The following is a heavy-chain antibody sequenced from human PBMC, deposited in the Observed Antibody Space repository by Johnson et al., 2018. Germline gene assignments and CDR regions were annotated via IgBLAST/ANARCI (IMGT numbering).Heavy chain of an antibody. CDR2: ISHDGSNK. CDR3: ATAVSKYYSDRVEAFYI. V-gene: IGHV3-30*03. D-gene: IGHD3-22*01. CDR1: GFSFSSYG. Sequence: QVQLVESGGGVVQPGRSLRLSCAASGFSFSSYGIHWVRQAPGKGLGWVAGISHDGSNKYYADSVMGRFTISRDNSKNTLYLQMKSLRVEDTAVYHCATAVSKYYSDRVEAFYIWGQGTMVTGSS. J-gene: IGHJ3*02.